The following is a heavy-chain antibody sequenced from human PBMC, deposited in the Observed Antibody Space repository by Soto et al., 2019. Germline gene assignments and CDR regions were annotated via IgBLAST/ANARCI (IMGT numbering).Heavy chain of an antibody. CDR3: AKDLSFWSGYYFAEYFQH. D-gene: IGHD3-3*01. CDR2: INSGSSSI. V-gene: IGHV3-48*01. J-gene: IGHJ1*01. Sequence: GGSLRLSCAASGFIFSGYSMNWVRQAPGKGLEWISYINSGSSSIYYSDSVKGRFTISRDNAKNSLFLQMNSLRAEDTAVYYCAKDLSFWSGYYFAEYFQHWGQGTLVTVSS. CDR1: GFIFSGYS.